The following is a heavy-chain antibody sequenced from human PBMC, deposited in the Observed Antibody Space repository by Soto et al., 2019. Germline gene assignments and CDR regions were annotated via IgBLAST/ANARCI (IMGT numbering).Heavy chain of an antibody. CDR1: GGSISSGGCY. CDR3: ASANWYSEY. J-gene: IGHJ4*02. V-gene: IGHV4-61*08. CDR2: VYYNGIT. Sequence: PSETLSLTCTVSGGSISSGGCYWSWIRQHPGKGLEWLGYVYYNGITNYNPSLKSRVTMSVDTSKNQVSLNLTSLTAADTATYYCASANWYSEYWVQGIPVTVSS. D-gene: IGHD7-27*01.